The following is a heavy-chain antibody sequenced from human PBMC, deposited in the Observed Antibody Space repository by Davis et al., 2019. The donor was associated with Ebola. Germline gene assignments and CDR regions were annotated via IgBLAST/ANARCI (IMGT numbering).Heavy chain of an antibody. D-gene: IGHD6-13*01. CDR1: GGSISSGGYY. CDR3: ARVYSSSPSYYYYMDV. Sequence: PSETLSLTCTVSGGSISSGGYYWSWIRQHPGKGLEWIGYIYYSGSTYYNPSLKSRVTISVDKSKNQFSLKLSSVTAADTAVYYCARVYSSSPSYYYYMDVWGKGTTVTVSS. CDR2: IYYSGST. J-gene: IGHJ6*03. V-gene: IGHV4-31*03.